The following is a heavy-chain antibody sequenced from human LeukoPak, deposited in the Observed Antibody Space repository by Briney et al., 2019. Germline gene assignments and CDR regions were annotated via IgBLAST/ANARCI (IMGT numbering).Heavy chain of an antibody. Sequence: GGSLRLSCAASGFTFSDYYMSWIRQAPGKGLQWVSYISGSGSTIFYTDSVEGRFTISRDNAQNSLYLQMNSLRAEDTAVYYCARYTSIWDFDYWGQGTLVTVSS. CDR3: ARYTSIWDFDY. J-gene: IGHJ4*02. CDR2: ISGSGSTI. CDR1: GFTFSDYY. V-gene: IGHV3-11*01. D-gene: IGHD6-13*01.